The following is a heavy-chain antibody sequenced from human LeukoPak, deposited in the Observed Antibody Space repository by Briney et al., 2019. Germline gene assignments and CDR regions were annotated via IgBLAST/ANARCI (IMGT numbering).Heavy chain of an antibody. V-gene: IGHV3-7*01. CDR3: ARVLGTVDPFDY. CDR2: IKQDGSEK. J-gene: IGHJ4*02. Sequence: GGSLRLSCAASGFTFSSYWMIWVRQAPGKGLEWVANIKQDGSEKYYVDSVKGRFTISRDNAKSSLYLQMNSLRAEDTAVYYCARVLGTVDPFDYWGQGTLVTVSS. D-gene: IGHD1-14*01. CDR1: GFTFSSYW.